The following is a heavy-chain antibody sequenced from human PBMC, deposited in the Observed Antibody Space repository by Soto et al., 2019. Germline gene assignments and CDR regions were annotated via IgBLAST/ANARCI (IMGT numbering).Heavy chain of an antibody. Sequence: TGGSLRLSCAASGFTFSSYGMHWVRQSPGEGLEWVAVISYDGSNKYYADSVKGRFTISRDNSKNTLYLQMNSLRAEDTAVYYCAKTPGIVGAQGDAFDIWGQGTMVTVSS. CDR3: AKTPGIVGAQGDAFDI. J-gene: IGHJ3*02. V-gene: IGHV3-30*18. CDR2: ISYDGSNK. CDR1: GFTFSSYG. D-gene: IGHD1-26*01.